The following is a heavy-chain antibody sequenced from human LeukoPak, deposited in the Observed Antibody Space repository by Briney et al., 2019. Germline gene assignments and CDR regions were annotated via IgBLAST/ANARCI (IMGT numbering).Heavy chain of an antibody. D-gene: IGHD6-19*01. CDR1: GFTFSTYG. J-gene: IGHJ3*02. V-gene: IGHV3-33*01. Sequence: PGTSLRLSCAASGFTFSTYGMHWVRQAPGKGLEWVAVIWEDGTNIHYADSVKGRFTISRDNSKNTLYLQMNSLRAEDTAVYYCARAGYNSGWYFFGAFDIWGQGTMVTVSS. CDR3: ARAGYNSGWYFFGAFDI. CDR2: IWEDGTNI.